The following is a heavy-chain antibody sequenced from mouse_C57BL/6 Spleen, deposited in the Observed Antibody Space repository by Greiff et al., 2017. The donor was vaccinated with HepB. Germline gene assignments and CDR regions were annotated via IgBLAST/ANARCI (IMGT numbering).Heavy chain of an antibody. J-gene: IGHJ3*01. CDR1: GYSFTGYY. CDR2: INPSTGGT. D-gene: IGHD1-1*01. V-gene: IGHV1-42*01. CDR3: ASPLYGSSSFAY. Sequence: VQLKESGPELVKPGASVKISCKASGYSFTGYYMNWVKQSPEKSLEWIGEINPSTGGTTYNQKFKAKATLTVDKSSSTAYMQLKSLTSEDSAVYYCASPLYGSSSFAYWGQGTLVTVSA.